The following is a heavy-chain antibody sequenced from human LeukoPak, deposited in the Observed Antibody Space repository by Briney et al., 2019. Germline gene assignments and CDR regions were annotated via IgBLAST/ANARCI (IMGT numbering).Heavy chain of an antibody. CDR1: GFTFDDYA. V-gene: IGHV3-9*01. J-gene: IGHJ4*02. D-gene: IGHD5-24*01. Sequence: GGSLRLSCAASGFTFDDYAMHWVRQAPGKGLEWVSGISWNSGSIGYADSVKGRFTISRDNAKNSLYLQMNSLRAEGTALYYCAKDAPHMAGLDYWGQGTLVTVSS. CDR2: ISWNSGSI. CDR3: AKDAPHMAGLDY.